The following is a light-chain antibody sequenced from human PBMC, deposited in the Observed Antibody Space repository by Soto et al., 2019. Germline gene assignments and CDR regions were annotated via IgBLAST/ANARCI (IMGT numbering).Light chain of an antibody. CDR1: QSVSNR. Sequence: DVQLTQSPSTVSASVGDRVTITCRASQSVSNRLAWYQQKPGKAPDLLIYDASNLASGVPSRFSGSGSGTEFTLSISSLQPDDFATYHCQQYDWQPYTFGQGTKLQIK. CDR2: DAS. J-gene: IGKJ2*01. V-gene: IGKV1-5*01. CDR3: QQYDWQPYT.